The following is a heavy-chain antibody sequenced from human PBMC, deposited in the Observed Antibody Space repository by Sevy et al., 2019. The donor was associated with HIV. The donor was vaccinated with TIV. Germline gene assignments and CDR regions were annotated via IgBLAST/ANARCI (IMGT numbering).Heavy chain of an antibody. V-gene: IGHV3-23*01. CDR1: GFTFSSYA. CDR2: ISGSGGST. J-gene: IGHJ4*02. Sequence: WGSLRLSCAASGFTFSSYAMSWVRQAPGKGLEWVSAISGSGGSTYYADSVKGRFTISRDNSKNTLYLQMNSLRAEDTAVYYCAKHTTYGDYFDYWGQGTLVTVSS. CDR3: AKHTTYGDYFDY. D-gene: IGHD4-17*01.